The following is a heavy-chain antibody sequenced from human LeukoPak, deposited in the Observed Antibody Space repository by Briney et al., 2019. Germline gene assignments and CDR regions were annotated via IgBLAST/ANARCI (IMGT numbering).Heavy chain of an antibody. V-gene: IGHV1-18*01. CDR2: ISAYNGNT. D-gene: IGHD4-23*01. J-gene: IGHJ3*02. CDR1: GYTFTSYG. CDR3: ARSGLKYGGNTYHDAFDI. Sequence: GASVKVSCKASGYTFTSYGISWVRQAPGQGLEWMGWISAYNGNTNYAQKLQGRVTMTTDTSTSTAYMELRSLRSEDTAVYYCARSGLKYGGNTYHDAFDIWGQGTMVTVSS.